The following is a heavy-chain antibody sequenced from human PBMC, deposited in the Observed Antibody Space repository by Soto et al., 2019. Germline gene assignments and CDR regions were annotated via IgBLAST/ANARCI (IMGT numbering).Heavy chain of an antibody. V-gene: IGHV3-23*01. CDR3: AKDRSGYDILTGYRHYYYYGMDV. CDR2: ISGSGGST. J-gene: IGHJ6*02. D-gene: IGHD3-9*01. CDR1: GFTFSSYA. Sequence: EVQLLESGGGLVQPGGSLRLSCAASGFTFSSYAMSWVRQAPGKGLEWVSAISGSGGSTYYADSVKGRFTISRDNSKNTLYLQMNSLRAEDTAVYYCAKDRSGYDILTGYRHYYYYGMDVWGQGTTVTVSS.